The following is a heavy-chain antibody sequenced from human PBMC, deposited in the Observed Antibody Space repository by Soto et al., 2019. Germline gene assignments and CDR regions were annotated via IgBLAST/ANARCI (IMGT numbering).Heavy chain of an antibody. CDR3: ARSSTMIVSNWFDP. J-gene: IGHJ5*02. D-gene: IGHD3-22*01. Sequence: GASVKVSCKASGYTFTSYGISWVRQAPGQGLEWMGWISAYNGNTNYAQKLQGRVTMTTDTSTSTAYMELRSLRSDDTAVYYCARSSTMIVSNWFDPWGQGTLVTVSS. CDR2: ISAYNGNT. V-gene: IGHV1-18*01. CDR1: GYTFTSYG.